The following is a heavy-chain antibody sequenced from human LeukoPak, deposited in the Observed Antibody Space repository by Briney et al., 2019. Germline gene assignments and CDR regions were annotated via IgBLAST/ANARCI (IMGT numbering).Heavy chain of an antibody. Sequence: SETLSLTCTVSGGSISSSSYYWGWIRQPPGKGLEWIGSIYYSGSTYYNPSLKSRVTISVDTSKNQFSLKLSSVTAADTAAYYCARKYSGWDYFDYWGQGTLVTVSS. J-gene: IGHJ4*02. CDR2: IYYSGST. CDR3: ARKYSGWDYFDY. V-gene: IGHV4-39*01. D-gene: IGHD6-6*01. CDR1: GGSISSSSYY.